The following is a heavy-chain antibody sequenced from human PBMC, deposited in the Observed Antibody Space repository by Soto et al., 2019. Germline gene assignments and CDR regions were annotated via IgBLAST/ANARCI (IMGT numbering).Heavy chain of an antibody. Sequence: PGESLKISRKGSGYSFTSYWIGWVRQMPGKGLEWMGIIYPGDSDTRYSPSFQGQVTISADKSISTAYLQWSSLKASDTAMYYCARQGLHCSGGSCYSTNWFDPWGQGTLVTVSS. V-gene: IGHV5-51*01. D-gene: IGHD2-15*01. CDR1: GYSFTSYW. J-gene: IGHJ5*02. CDR3: ARQGLHCSGGSCYSTNWFDP. CDR2: IYPGDSDT.